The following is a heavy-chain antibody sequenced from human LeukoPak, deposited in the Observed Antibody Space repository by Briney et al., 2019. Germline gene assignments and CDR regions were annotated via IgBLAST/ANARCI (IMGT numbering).Heavy chain of an antibody. CDR2: INTNNGGT. V-gene: IGHV1-2*02. J-gene: IGHJ6*03. D-gene: IGHD6-19*01. Sequence: SVKLSCNCAGYTFTCYCMHWARQAHGQGLEWMGWINTNNGGTNYAQTFQGRVTITRDTSINTAFMELRRLRSADQAVDYYCRGYSSGWAHYYYYRDVWNRETTVTIS. CDR1: GYTFTCYC. CDR3: CRGYSSGWAHYYYYRDV.